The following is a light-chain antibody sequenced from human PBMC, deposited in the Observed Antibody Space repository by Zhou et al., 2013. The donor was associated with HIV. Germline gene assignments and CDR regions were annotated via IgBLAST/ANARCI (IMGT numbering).Light chain of an antibody. CDR1: QSISTR. J-gene: IGKJ1*01. Sequence: DIQMTQSLLTLSASVGDRVTITCRASQSISTRLAWYQQKPGKAPKLLIYEASSLEGRVPTRFSGSGSGTEFTLTISSLQSDDFAIYVCQQYNTSPWTFGQGTQGGN. CDR3: QQYNTSPWT. CDR2: EAS. V-gene: IGKV1-5*03.